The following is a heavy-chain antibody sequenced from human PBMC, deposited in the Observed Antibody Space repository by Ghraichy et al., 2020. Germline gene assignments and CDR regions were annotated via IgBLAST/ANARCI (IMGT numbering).Heavy chain of an antibody. J-gene: IGHJ3*02. CDR2: IEEDGSEK. CDR3: ARRKVFTPAFDI. D-gene: IGHD3-22*01. CDR1: GFIFSRYW. Sequence: GGSLRLSCAASGFIFSRYWMSWVRQAPGKGLEWVASIEEDGSEKHYVDSVRGRFTISRDNAKNSLYLQMNSLRAEDTAIFYCARRKVFTPAFDIWGPGTMVTVSS. V-gene: IGHV3-7*03.